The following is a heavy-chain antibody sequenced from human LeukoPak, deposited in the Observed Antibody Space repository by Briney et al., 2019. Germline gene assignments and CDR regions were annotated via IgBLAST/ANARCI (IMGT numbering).Heavy chain of an antibody. Sequence: SETLPLTCTVSGGSISSYYWSWIRQPPGKGLEWIGYIYYSGSTNYNPSLKSRVTISVDTSKNQFSLKLSSVTAADTAVYYCARVNYGGPNSPFDYWGQGTLVTVSS. D-gene: IGHD4-23*01. CDR1: GGSISSYY. CDR3: ARVNYGGPNSPFDY. CDR2: IYYSGST. V-gene: IGHV4-59*01. J-gene: IGHJ4*02.